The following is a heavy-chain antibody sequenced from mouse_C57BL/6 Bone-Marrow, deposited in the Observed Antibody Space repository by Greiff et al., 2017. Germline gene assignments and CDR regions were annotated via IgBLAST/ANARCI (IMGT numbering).Heavy chain of an antibody. CDR3: ARDYGSSSWFAY. Sequence: VKLMESGPELVKPGASVKISCKASGYAFSSSWMNWVKQRPGKGLEWIGRIYPGDGDTNYNGKFKGKATLTADKSSSTAYMQLSSLTSEDSAVYFCARDYGSSSWFAYWGQGTLVTVSA. V-gene: IGHV1-82*01. J-gene: IGHJ3*01. CDR2: IYPGDGDT. D-gene: IGHD1-1*01. CDR1: GYAFSSSW.